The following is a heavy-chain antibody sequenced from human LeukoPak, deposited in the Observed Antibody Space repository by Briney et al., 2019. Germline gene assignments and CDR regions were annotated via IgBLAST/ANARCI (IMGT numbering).Heavy chain of an antibody. Sequence: DSSEGAGDSLSRYVVGRRRLTTKQGLEWMGGIIPIFGTANYAQKFQGRVTITTDESTSTAYMELSSLRSEDTAVYYCARAIVATITLGFGYWGQGTLVTVSS. CDR1: GDSLSRYV. D-gene: IGHD5-12*01. J-gene: IGHJ4*02. CDR3: ARAIVATITLGFGY. V-gene: IGHV1-69*05. CDR2: IIPIFGTA.